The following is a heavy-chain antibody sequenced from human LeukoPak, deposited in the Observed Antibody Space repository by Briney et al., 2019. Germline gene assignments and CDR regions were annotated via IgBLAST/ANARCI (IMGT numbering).Heavy chain of an antibody. CDR1: GFNFSEYY. D-gene: IGHD2-21*01. CDR2: ISGSSFYT. Sequence: GGSLRLSCAASGFNFSEYYMSWIRQAPGKGLEWVSYISGSSFYTYYADSVKDRFIISRDNAKNSLYVQMNSLRAEDTAVYYCARGVISPLDYWGQGTLVTVSS. V-gene: IGHV3-11*05. CDR3: ARGVISPLDY. J-gene: IGHJ4*02.